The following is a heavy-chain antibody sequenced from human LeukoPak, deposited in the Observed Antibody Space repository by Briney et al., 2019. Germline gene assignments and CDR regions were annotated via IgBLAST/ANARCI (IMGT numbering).Heavy chain of an antibody. J-gene: IGHJ4*02. V-gene: IGHV1-69*13. CDR2: IIPIFGTA. Sequence: ASVKVSCKASGGTFSSYAISWVRQAPGQGLEWMGGIIPIFGTANYAQNFQGRVTITADESTSTAYMELSSLRSEDTAVYYCASPPYSGSYHPHFDYWGQGTLVTVSS. CDR3: ASPPYSGSYHPHFDY. CDR1: GGTFSSYA. D-gene: IGHD1-26*01.